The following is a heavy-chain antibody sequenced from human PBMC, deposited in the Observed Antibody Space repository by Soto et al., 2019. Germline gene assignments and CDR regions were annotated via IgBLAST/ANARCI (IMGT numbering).Heavy chain of an antibody. J-gene: IGHJ5*02. CDR3: AGLRLGEGFDP. Sequence: PSETLSLTCTVSGGSVNSGSYYWNWTRQPPGKGLEWIGYIFYSGSTNYNPSLKRRVTISLDTSKNQFSMRLSSVTAADTAVYYCAGLRLGEGFDPWGQGTRVTVSS. D-gene: IGHD3-16*01. CDR2: IFYSGST. V-gene: IGHV4-61*01. CDR1: GGSVNSGSYY.